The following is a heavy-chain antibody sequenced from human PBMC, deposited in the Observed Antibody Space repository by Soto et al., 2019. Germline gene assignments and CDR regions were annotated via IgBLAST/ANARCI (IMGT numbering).Heavy chain of an antibody. CDR1: GFTFDDYA. CDR3: VKDKGQGGWGDAFDL. Sequence: GGSLRLSCVGSGFTFDDYAMHWVRQAPGKGLEWVAGISWNSGRFDYGDSVRGRFTISRDNAQKTVHLQMNSLRIHDTALYFCVKDKGQGGWGDAFDLWGQGTAVTVSS. D-gene: IGHD3-16*01. CDR2: ISWNSGRF. J-gene: IGHJ3*01. V-gene: IGHV3-9*01.